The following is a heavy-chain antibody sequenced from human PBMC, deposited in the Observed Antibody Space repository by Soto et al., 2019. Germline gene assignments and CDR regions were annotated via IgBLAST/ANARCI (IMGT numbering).Heavy chain of an antibody. CDR3: ARHGSDSGCFFFDP. CDR2: VSYSGST. CDR1: GGAIGGYY. D-gene: IGHD6-19*01. J-gene: IGHJ5*02. V-gene: IGHV4-59*08. Sequence: SETLSLTCSLSGGAIGGYYWSWMRQHRGKTLEWMGYVSYSGSTDYHPSLKSRVSISIDTSKNKYSLKMISVTAADTAVYYCARHGSDSGCFFFDPWGQGALVAVSS.